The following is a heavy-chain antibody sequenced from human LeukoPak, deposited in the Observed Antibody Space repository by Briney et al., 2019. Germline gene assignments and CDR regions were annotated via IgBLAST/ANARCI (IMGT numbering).Heavy chain of an antibody. CDR1: GYTFSDYY. CDR2: LNPNVGIT. D-gene: IGHD6-19*01. CDR3: ARGYDYSSFSLGI. Sequence: ASVKVSCKASGYTFSDYYIHWVRQAPGQGLEWMGWLNPNVGITESSQKFKDRVTMTKDTSLSTAYMELSSLRSDDTAMYYCARGYDYSSFSLGICGRGTMLIVSS. V-gene: IGHV1-2*02. J-gene: IGHJ3*02.